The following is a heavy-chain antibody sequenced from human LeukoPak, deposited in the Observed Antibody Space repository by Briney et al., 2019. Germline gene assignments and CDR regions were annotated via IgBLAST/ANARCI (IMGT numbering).Heavy chain of an antibody. CDR1: GGSFSGYY. Sequence: SENLSLTCAVYGGSFSGYYWSWIRQPPGKGLEWIGEINHSGSTNYNPSLKSRVTISVDTSKNQFSLKLSSVTAADTAVYYCAGARNYDFWSGYLYYFDYWGQGTLVTVSS. CDR3: AGARNYDFWSGYLYYFDY. V-gene: IGHV4-34*01. J-gene: IGHJ4*02. CDR2: INHSGST. D-gene: IGHD3-3*01.